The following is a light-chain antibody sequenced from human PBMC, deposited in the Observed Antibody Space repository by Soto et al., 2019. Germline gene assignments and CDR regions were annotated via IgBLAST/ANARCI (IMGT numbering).Light chain of an antibody. CDR3: SSYSSSPTRVI. Sequence: QSALTQPASVSGSPGRSVTISCTGSSSDVGDFYYVYWYQHLPGRAPKLIIYGVTNRPSGISYRFSASKSGSTASLTISGLQDEDEADYYCSSYSSSPTRVIFGGGTKVTVL. CDR1: SSDVGDFYY. CDR2: GVT. J-gene: IGLJ2*01. V-gene: IGLV2-14*03.